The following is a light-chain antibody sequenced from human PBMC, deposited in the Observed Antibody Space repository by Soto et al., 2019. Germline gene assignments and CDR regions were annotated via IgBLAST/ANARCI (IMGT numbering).Light chain of an antibody. CDR1: SSDVGGYNF. CDR3: SSYAGSKIVV. V-gene: IGLV2-8*01. J-gene: IGLJ2*01. Sequence: QSALTQPPSASGSPGQSVTISCTGTSSDVGGYNFVSWYQQHPGKAPKLMIYEVSEWPSGVPDRFSGSKSGNTASLTVSGLQTEDEADYYCSSYAGSKIVVFGGGTKLTVL. CDR2: EVS.